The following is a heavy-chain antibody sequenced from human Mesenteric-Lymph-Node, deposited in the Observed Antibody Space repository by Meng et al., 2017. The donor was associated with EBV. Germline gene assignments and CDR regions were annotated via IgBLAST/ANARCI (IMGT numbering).Heavy chain of an antibody. V-gene: IGHV4-39*01. CDR2: IYYSGST. CDR3: ARREASSPGWFDP. J-gene: IGHJ5*02. CDR1: GGSISSSNYY. Sequence: LKDSGPGLVKPPETLALTGTVPGGSISSSNYYWGWIRQPPGKGLEWIGSIYYSGSTHYNPSLKSRVTISEDTSKNQFSLKVSSVIAADTAVYYCARREASSPGWFDPWGQGTLVTVSS. D-gene: IGHD6-13*01.